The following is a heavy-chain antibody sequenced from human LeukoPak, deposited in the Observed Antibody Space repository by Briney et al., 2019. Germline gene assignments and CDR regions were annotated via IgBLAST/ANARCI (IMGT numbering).Heavy chain of an antibody. V-gene: IGHV3-21*04. Sequence: GGSLRLSCAASGFTFSSYSMNWVRQAPGKGLEWVSSISSSSTYIYYADSVKGRFTISRDNSKNTLYLQMNSLRAEDTAVYYCAKGWSSSWYNNWFDPWGQGTLVTVSS. CDR1: GFTFSSYS. CDR3: AKGWSSSWYNNWFDP. D-gene: IGHD6-13*01. CDR2: ISSSSTYI. J-gene: IGHJ5*02.